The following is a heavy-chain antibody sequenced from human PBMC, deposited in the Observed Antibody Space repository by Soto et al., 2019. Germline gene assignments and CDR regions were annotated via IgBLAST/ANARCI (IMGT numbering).Heavy chain of an antibody. CDR2: IRSKANSYAT. CDR1: GFTFSGSA. CDR3: LAGMDV. Sequence: GGSLRLSCAASGFTFSGSAMHWVRQASGKGLEWVGRIRSKANSYATAYAASVKGRFTISRDDPKNTAYLQMNSLKTEDTAVYYCLAGMDVWGQGTTVTVSS. J-gene: IGHJ6*02. V-gene: IGHV3-73*01.